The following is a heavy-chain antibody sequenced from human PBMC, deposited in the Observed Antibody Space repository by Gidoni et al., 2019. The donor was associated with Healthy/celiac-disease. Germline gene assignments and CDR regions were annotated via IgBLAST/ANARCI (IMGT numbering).Heavy chain of an antibody. J-gene: IGHJ6*02. V-gene: IGHV3-21*06. D-gene: IGHD1-1*01. Sequence: EVQLVESGGGLVKPGGSLRLSCAASGFTFSWYNMNWVRKAPGKGLEWVSSISSSSSYIYYADSVKGRFTISRDNAKNSMYLQMNSLRAEDTAMYYCAREHWNNYDMGVWGQGTTVTVSS. CDR2: ISSSSSYI. CDR1: GFTFSWYN. CDR3: AREHWNNYDMGV.